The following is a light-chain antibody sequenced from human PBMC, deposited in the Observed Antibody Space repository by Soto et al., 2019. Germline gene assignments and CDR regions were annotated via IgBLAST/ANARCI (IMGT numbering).Light chain of an antibody. CDR1: QSVSSN. CDR2: GAS. Sequence: ETVMTQSPATLSVSPGERATLSCRSSQSVSSNLAWYQQKPGQAPRLLIYGASTRATGIPARFSGSGSGTEFTLTISSLQSEDFAVYYCQQYNDWPTLTFGGGTRLEIK. CDR3: QQYNDWPTLT. V-gene: IGKV3-15*01. J-gene: IGKJ5*01.